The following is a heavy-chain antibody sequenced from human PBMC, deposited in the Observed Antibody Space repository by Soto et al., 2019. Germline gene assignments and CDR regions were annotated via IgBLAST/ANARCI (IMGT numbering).Heavy chain of an antibody. V-gene: IGHV5-51*01. CDR1: GYSFTTYW. D-gene: IGHD3-22*01. J-gene: IGHJ4*02. CDR2: IYPGDSDT. Sequence: ESLQISCKGSGYSFTTYWIAWVRQMPGQGLEWMGIIYPGDSDTRYSPSFQGQVTISVDKSISTAYLQWSSLKASDTAMYYCARTYYYDTSGYFPLAYWGQGTLVTVSS. CDR3: ARTYYYDTSGYFPLAY.